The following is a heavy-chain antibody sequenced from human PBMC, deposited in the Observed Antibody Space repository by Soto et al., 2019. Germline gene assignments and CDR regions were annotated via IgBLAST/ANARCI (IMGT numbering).Heavy chain of an antibody. D-gene: IGHD3-22*01. V-gene: IGHV3-30*04. J-gene: IGHJ4*02. CDR1: RFTFSRYA. CDR3: AKDGYFDTYYFDH. Sequence: QVQLVESGGGVVQPGRSLRLSCAASRFTFSRYAMHWVRQAPGKGLEWVAVISYDGRQKHYVDSVKGRFTISRDESDNPLYLQMSSLRPEDTAVYYCAKDGYFDTYYFDHWGQGTLVTVSS. CDR2: ISYDGRQK.